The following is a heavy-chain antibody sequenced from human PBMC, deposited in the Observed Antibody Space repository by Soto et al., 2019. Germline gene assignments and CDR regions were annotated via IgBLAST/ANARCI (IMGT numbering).Heavy chain of an antibody. CDR1: GGSISSYY. J-gene: IGHJ5*02. CDR2: IYYSGST. Sequence: SETLSLTCTVSGGSISSYYWSWIRQPPGKGLXXFGYIYYSGSTNYNPSLKSRVTISVDTSKNQFSLKLSSVTAADTAVYYCAIGGGAYYDFWSGYYKVNWFDPWGQGTLVTSPQ. D-gene: IGHD3-3*01. CDR3: AIGGGAYYDFWSGYYKVNWFDP. V-gene: IGHV4-59*01.